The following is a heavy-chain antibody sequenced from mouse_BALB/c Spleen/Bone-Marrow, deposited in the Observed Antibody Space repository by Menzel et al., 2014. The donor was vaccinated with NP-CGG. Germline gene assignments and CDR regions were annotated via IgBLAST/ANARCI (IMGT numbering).Heavy chain of an antibody. V-gene: IGHV14-3*02. Sequence: EVQLQQSGAELMKPGASVKLSCTASGFNIKDTYMHWVKQRPEQGLEWIGRIDPANGNTKYDPKFQGKASITADTSSNTAYLQLSSLTSEDTAVYYCARNYGYGKSFAYWGQGTLVTVSA. CDR2: IDPANGNT. J-gene: IGHJ3*01. D-gene: IGHD2-2*01. CDR1: GFNIKDTY. CDR3: ARNYGYGKSFAY.